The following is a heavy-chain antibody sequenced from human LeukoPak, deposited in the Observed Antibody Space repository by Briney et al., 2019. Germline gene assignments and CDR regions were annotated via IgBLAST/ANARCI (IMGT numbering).Heavy chain of an antibody. CDR1: GGSISSGSYY. CDR3: AREGSSYQRRYDWFDP. J-gene: IGHJ5*02. Sequence: SGTLSLTCTVSGGSISSGSYYWSWIRQPAGKGLEWIGRIYTSGSTNYNPSLKSRVTISVDTSKNQFSLKLSSVTAADTAVYYCAREGSSYQRRYDWFDPWGQGTLVTVSS. CDR2: IYTSGST. D-gene: IGHD2-15*01. V-gene: IGHV4-61*02.